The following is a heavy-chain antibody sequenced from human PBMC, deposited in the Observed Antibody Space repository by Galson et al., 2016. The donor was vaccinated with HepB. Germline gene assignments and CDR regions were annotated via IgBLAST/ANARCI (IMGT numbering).Heavy chain of an antibody. CDR1: GYPFINYG. CDR3: ARDRLKYFDFWSGTGGAFDI. J-gene: IGHJ3*02. Sequence: SVKVSCKASGYPFINYGINWLRQAPGQGLEWMGWISVNNGNTNYAQKHQDRVTLTRDTSTSTVYMEVGSLRYDDTATYYCARDRLKYFDFWSGTGGAFDIWGQGTMVTVSS. CDR2: ISVNNGNT. V-gene: IGHV1-18*01. D-gene: IGHD3-3*01.